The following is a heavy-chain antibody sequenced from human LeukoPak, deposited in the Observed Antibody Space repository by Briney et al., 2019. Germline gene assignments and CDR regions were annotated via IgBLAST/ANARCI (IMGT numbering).Heavy chain of an antibody. Sequence: SETLSLTCTVSGYSISSGYYWGWIRQPPGKGLEWIGSIYHSGSTYYNPSLKSRVTISVDTSKNQFSLKLSSVTAADTAVYYCARAGRFSYYYDSSGLRYDYWGQGTLVTVSS. CDR3: ARAGRFSYYYDSSGLRYDY. V-gene: IGHV4-38-2*02. D-gene: IGHD3-22*01. CDR2: IYHSGST. J-gene: IGHJ4*02. CDR1: GYSISSGYY.